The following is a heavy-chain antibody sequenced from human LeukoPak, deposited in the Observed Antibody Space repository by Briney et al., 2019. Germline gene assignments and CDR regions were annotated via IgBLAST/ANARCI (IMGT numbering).Heavy chain of an antibody. J-gene: IGHJ4*02. CDR2: IYYSGST. D-gene: IGHD5-18*01. V-gene: IGHV4-31*03. Sequence: PSETLSLTCTVSGGSISSGGYYWSWTRQHPGKGLEWIGYIYYSGSTYYNPSLKSRVTISVDTSKNQFSLKLSSVTAADTAVYYCAGKAGYSYGLDYWGQGTLVTVSS. CDR1: GGSISSGGYY. CDR3: AGKAGYSYGLDY.